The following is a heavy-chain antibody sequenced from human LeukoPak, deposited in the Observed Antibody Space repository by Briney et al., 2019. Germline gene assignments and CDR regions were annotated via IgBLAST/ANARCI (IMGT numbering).Heavy chain of an antibody. Sequence: PSETLSLTCTVSGGSISSYYWSWIRQPPGKGLEWIGYIYYSGSTNYNPSLKSRVTIPVDTSKNQFSLKLSSVTAADTAVYYCARWYSSGAFDIWGQGTMVTVSS. D-gene: IGHD6-19*01. CDR1: GGSISSYY. CDR2: IYYSGST. V-gene: IGHV4-59*01. J-gene: IGHJ3*02. CDR3: ARWYSSGAFDI.